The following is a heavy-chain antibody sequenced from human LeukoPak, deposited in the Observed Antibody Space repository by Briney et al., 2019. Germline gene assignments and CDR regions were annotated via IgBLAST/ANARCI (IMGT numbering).Heavy chain of an antibody. J-gene: IGHJ4*02. V-gene: IGHV3-15*01. D-gene: IGHD6-13*01. CDR2: IKSIRDGETT. CDR3: SAGYGMSDFDY. CDR1: GFSFTNAW. Sequence: PGGSLRLSCAASGFSFTNAWMSWVRQAQGKGLEWVGRIKSIRDGETTDYAAPVKGRFTIARDDSKNTVYLEMNSLKTEDTAVYYCSAGYGMSDFDYWGQGTLVTVSS.